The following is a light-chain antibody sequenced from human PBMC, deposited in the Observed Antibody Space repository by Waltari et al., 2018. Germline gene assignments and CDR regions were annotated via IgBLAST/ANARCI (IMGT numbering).Light chain of an antibody. Sequence: QSALTQPVSVSGSPGQSITISCTGTDSDIGSFNYVSWYQQHPGKPPKLIIYDVTFRPSGVSDRFSASKSGNTVSLTISGLQAEDDGHYYCSSYRHRNNLVFGGGTKLTVL. CDR3: SSYRHRNNLV. CDR2: DVT. J-gene: IGLJ2*01. V-gene: IGLV2-14*03. CDR1: DSDIGSFNY.